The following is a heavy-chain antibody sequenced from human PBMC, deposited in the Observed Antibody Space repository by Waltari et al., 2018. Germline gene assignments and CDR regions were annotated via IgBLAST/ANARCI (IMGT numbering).Heavy chain of an antibody. J-gene: IGHJ4*02. V-gene: IGHV3-30-3*01. CDR1: GFTFSSYA. CDR2: ISTDGSII. CDR3: ARDRRLSYTEVADY. D-gene: IGHD1-1*01. Sequence: VQLVESGGGLVQPGGSLRLSCAASGFTFSSYAMSWVRQAPGKGLEWVAVISTDGSIIYYADSVKGRITISRDNSKNTLYLQMTSPRPDATAVYYCARDRRLSYTEVADYWGQGTLVSVSS.